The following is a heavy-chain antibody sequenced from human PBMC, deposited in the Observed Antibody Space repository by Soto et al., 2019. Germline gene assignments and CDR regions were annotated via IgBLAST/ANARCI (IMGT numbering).Heavy chain of an antibody. D-gene: IGHD5-18*01. V-gene: IGHV4-61*01. Sequence: SEPLSLTCTVSGGSVSSGSYYWSWIRQPPGKRLEWIGYIYYSGSTNYNPSLKSRVTISVDTSKNQFSLKLSSVTAADTAVYYCACSPRGYSYGYEYYYGMDVWGQGTTVTVSS. CDR2: IYYSGST. CDR1: GGSVSSGSYY. J-gene: IGHJ6*02. CDR3: ACSPRGYSYGYEYYYGMDV.